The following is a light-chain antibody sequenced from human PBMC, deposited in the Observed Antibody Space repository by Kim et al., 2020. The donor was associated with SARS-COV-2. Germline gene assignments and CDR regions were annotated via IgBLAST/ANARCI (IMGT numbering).Light chain of an antibody. CDR3: QTWGTGIRV. J-gene: IGLJ2*01. Sequence: SVKLTCTRRSEHRGYAIAWHQQQPEKGPRYLLKLDSDGSHTKGDGIPDRFSGYNSGAERYLTISGLQSEDEADYYCQTWGTGIRVFGGGTQLTVL. V-gene: IGLV4-69*01. CDR2: LDSDGSH. CDR1: SEHRGYA.